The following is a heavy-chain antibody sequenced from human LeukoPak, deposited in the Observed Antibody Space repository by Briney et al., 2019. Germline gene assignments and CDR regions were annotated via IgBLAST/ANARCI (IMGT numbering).Heavy chain of an antibody. CDR2: IYPGDSDT. V-gene: IGHV5-51*01. D-gene: IGHD6-6*01. Sequence: GESLKISCKVSGYSFTSYCIGWVRQMPGKGLEWMGIIYPGDSDTRYSPSFQGQVTISADKSISTAYLQWSSLKASDTAMYYCARSSSSANYYYYMDVWGKGTTVTVSS. CDR1: GYSFTSYC. J-gene: IGHJ6*03. CDR3: ARSSSSANYYYYMDV.